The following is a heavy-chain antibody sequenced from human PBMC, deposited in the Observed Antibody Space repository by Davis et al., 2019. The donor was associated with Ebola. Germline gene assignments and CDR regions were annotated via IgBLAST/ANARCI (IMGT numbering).Heavy chain of an antibody. Sequence: GGSLRLSCAASGFIFRSYVMSWVRRAPGKGLEWVSSIGRGGGDTSYAASVKGRLTISRDNSKNTLYLQINNLSPEDTARYYCAKDANWDYVPWGQGTLVTVSS. CDR1: GFIFRSYV. V-gene: IGHV3-23*01. D-gene: IGHD1-7*01. J-gene: IGHJ5*02. CDR3: AKDANWDYVP. CDR2: IGRGGGDT.